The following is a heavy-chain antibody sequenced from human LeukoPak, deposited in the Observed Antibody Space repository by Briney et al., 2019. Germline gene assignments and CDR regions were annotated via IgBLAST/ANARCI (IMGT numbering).Heavy chain of an antibody. V-gene: IGHV4-38-2*01. Sequence: PSETLSLTCAVSGYSISSGYYWGWIRQPPGKGLEWIGSIYHSGSTYYNPSLKSRVTISVDTSKNQFSLKLSSVTAADTAVYCCARHPGSWYYYYYMDVWGKGTTVTVSS. CDR1: GYSISSGYY. J-gene: IGHJ6*03. D-gene: IGHD6-6*01. CDR3: ARHPGSWYYYYYMDV. CDR2: IYHSGST.